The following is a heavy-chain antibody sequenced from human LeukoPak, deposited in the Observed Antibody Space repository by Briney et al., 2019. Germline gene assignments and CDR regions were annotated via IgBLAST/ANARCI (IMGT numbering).Heavy chain of an antibody. J-gene: IGHJ5*02. CDR2: ISSSGSTK. Sequence: GGSLRLSCAASGXTFSSYSMNWVRQAPGKGLEWVSYISSSGSTKYYADSVKGRITISRDNGKNSLYLQMNSLRDEDTAVYYCAVEGYCSGGSCYTNWFDPWGQGTLVTVSS. D-gene: IGHD2-15*01. CDR1: GXTFSSYS. CDR3: AVEGYCSGGSCYTNWFDP. V-gene: IGHV3-48*02.